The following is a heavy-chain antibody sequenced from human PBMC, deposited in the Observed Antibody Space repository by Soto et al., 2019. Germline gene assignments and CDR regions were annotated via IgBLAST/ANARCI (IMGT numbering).Heavy chain of an antibody. J-gene: IGHJ5*02. Sequence: QVQLVQSGAEVKKPGASVKVSCKASGYTFTSYGISWVRQAPGQGLEWMGWISAYNGNTNYAQKLQGRVTMTTDTPTSTAYRELRSLRSDDTAVYYCAREGIAVAGTWWFDPWGQGTLVTVSS. CDR3: AREGIAVAGTWWFDP. V-gene: IGHV1-18*01. CDR2: ISAYNGNT. CDR1: GYTFTSYG. D-gene: IGHD6-19*01.